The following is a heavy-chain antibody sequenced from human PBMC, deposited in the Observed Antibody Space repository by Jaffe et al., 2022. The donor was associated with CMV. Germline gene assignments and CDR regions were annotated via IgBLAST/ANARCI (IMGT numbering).Heavy chain of an antibody. D-gene: IGHD2-21*02. CDR1: GFTFSDYY. J-gene: IGHJ3*02. V-gene: IGHV3-11*06. CDR3: ARDQAFDTAYCGGDCYPLIEADAFDI. CDR2: ISSSSSYT. Sequence: QVQLVESGGGLVKPGGSLRLSCAASGFTFSDYYMSWIRQAPGKGLEWVSYISSSSSYTNYADSVKGRFTISRDNAKNSLYLQMNSLRAEDTAVYYCARDQAFDTAYCGGDCYPLIEADAFDIWGQGTMVTVSS.